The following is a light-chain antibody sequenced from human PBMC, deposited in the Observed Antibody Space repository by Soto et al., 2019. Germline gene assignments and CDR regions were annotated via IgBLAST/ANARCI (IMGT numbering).Light chain of an antibody. CDR3: QQDYSTLAT. CDR2: AAS. CDR1: ESISRH. Sequence: IQMSQSPSSLSASVGDRVTITCRAAESISRHLNWYQQKPGRAPDLLIYAASTLQNGVPSRFTGSGSGTEFTLTITGLQLEDFATYYCQQDYSTLATFGQGTRPEIK. V-gene: IGKV1-39*01. J-gene: IGKJ5*01.